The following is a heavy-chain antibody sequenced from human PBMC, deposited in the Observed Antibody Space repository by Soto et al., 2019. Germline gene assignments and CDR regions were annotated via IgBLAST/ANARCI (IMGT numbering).Heavy chain of an antibody. V-gene: IGHV4-59*01. CDR2: IYYSGST. J-gene: IGHJ5*02. Sequence: ASETLSLTCTVSGGSISSYYWSWIRQPPGKGLEWIGYIYYSGSTNYNPSLKSRVTISVDTSKNQFSLKLSSVTAADTAVYYCAREKPLNWFDPWGQGTLVTVSS. CDR1: GGSISSYY. CDR3: AREKPLNWFDP.